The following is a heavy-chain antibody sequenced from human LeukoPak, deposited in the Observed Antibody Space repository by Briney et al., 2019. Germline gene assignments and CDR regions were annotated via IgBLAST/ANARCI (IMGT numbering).Heavy chain of an antibody. D-gene: IGHD6-6*01. CDR1: GYSFSNYW. CDR3: ARHPTPSSYSSS. J-gene: IGHJ5*02. CDR2: IYPGDSDT. Sequence: GESLKISCKGSGYSFSNYWIGWVRQMSGKGLEWMGIIYPGDSDTRYSPSFQGQVTISADKSISTAYLQWSSLKASDTAMYYCARHPTPSSYSSSWGQGTLVTVSS. V-gene: IGHV5-51*01.